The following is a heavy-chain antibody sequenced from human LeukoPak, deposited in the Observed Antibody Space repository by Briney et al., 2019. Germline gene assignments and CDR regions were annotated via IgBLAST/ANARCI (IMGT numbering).Heavy chain of an antibody. CDR3: VRAVRAASNY. J-gene: IGHJ4*02. Sequence: GGSLRLSCAASGFTFSDYSMNWVRQAPGKGLEWISYVGISSGNTKYADSVKGRFTISKDNAKNSLYLQMDSLRAEDTALYYCVRAVRAASNYWGQGTLVTVSS. D-gene: IGHD6-25*01. CDR2: VGISSGNT. V-gene: IGHV3-48*04. CDR1: GFTFSDYS.